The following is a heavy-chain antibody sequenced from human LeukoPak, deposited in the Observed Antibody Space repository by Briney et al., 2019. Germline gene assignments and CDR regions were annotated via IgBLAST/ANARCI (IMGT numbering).Heavy chain of an antibody. J-gene: IGHJ4*02. CDR3: ARDHYGDYDDGFDY. CDR1: GGSFSGYY. Sequence: NPSETLSLTCAVYGGSFSGYYWSWIRQPPGKGLKWIGEINHSGSTNYNPSLKSRVTISVGTSKNQFSLKLSSVTAADTAVYYCARDHYGDYDDGFDYWGQGTLVTVSS. CDR2: INHSGST. D-gene: IGHD4-17*01. V-gene: IGHV4-34*01.